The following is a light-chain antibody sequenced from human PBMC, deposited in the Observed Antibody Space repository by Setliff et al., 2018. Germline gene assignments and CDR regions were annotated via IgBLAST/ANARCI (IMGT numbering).Light chain of an antibody. J-gene: IGLJ1*01. CDR1: SSDIGAYNS. CDR2: EVS. CDR3: CSHASSSPYV. Sequence: QSVLTQPASVSGSPGQSITISCSGTSSDIGAYNSVSWYQQHPGKAPRVIIYEVSDRPSGVSNRFSGSKSDNTASLTISGLQAEDEADYYCCSHASSSPYVFGTGTKVNVL. V-gene: IGLV2-14*01.